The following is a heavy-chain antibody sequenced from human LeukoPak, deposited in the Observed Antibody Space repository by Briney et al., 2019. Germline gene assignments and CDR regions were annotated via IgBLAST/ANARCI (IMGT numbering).Heavy chain of an antibody. CDR3: ARTKVLPDYYDNSGGFDY. CDR2: IYYSGST. J-gene: IGHJ4*02. CDR1: GGSISSYY. Sequence: KSSETLSLTCTVSGGSISSYYWNWIRKPPGRGLEWIGYIYYSGSTNYNPSLKSRVIISVDTSKNQFSLKLSSVTAADTAVYYCARTKVLPDYYDNSGGFDYWGQGTLVTVSS. D-gene: IGHD3-22*01. V-gene: IGHV4-59*01.